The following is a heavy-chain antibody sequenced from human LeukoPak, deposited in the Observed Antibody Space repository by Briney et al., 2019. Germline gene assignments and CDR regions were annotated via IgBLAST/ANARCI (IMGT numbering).Heavy chain of an antibody. CDR1: GGSISSYY. CDR2: IYYSGST. D-gene: IGHD4-17*01. CDR3: ARESMTTVTTTFDY. V-gene: IGHV4-59*01. Sequence: SETLSLTCTVSGGSISSYYWSWIRQPPGKGLEWIGYIYYSGSTNYNPSLKSRVTISVDTSKNQFSLKLSSVTAADTAVYYCARESMTTVTTTFDYWGQGTLVTVSS. J-gene: IGHJ4*02.